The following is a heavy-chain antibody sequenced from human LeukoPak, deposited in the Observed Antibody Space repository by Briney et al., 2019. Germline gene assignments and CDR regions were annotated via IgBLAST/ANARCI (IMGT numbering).Heavy chain of an antibody. CDR3: ARVRVAGYYFDY. V-gene: IGHV3-30-3*01. D-gene: IGHD6-19*01. Sequence: GGSLRLSCAASGFTVSSNYMSWVRQAPGKGLEWVAVISYDGSNEYYADSMKGRFTISRDNSKNTLYLQMNSLRAEDTAVYYCARVRVAGYYFDYWGQGTLVTVSS. CDR2: ISYDGSNE. J-gene: IGHJ4*02. CDR1: GFTVSSNY.